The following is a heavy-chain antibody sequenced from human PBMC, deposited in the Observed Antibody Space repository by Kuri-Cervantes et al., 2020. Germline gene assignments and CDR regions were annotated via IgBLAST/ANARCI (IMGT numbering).Heavy chain of an antibody. Sequence: ESLNISCSASGFPFSSYAMSWVRQAPGKGLEWVSAISGSGGSTYYADSVKGRFTISRDNSKNTLYLQMNSLRAEDTAVYYCARDTAPSGVHYYYYYGMDVWGQGTTVTVSS. D-gene: IGHD5-18*01. V-gene: IGHV3-23*01. CDR1: GFPFSSYA. CDR3: ARDTAPSGVHYYYYYGMDV. J-gene: IGHJ6*02. CDR2: ISGSGGST.